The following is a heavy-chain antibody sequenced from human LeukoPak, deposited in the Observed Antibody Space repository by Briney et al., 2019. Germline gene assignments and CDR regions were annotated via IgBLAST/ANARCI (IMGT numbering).Heavy chain of an antibody. CDR2: IWYDGSNK. J-gene: IGHJ4*02. V-gene: IGHV3-33*01. Sequence: GGSLGLSCAASGFTFSSYGMHWVRQAPGKGLEWVAVIWYDGSNKYYADSVKGRFTISSDNSKNTLYLQMNSLRAEDTAVYYCAREKMVRGVITYFDYWGQGTLVTVSS. CDR3: AREKMVRGVITYFDY. D-gene: IGHD3-10*01. CDR1: GFTFSSYG.